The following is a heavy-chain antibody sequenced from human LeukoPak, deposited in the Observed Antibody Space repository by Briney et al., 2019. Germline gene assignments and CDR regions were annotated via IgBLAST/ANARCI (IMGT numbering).Heavy chain of an antibody. CDR1: GFTFSSYA. CDR2: ISGSGGST. J-gene: IGHJ5*02. D-gene: IGHD6-19*01. CDR3: AKLGKFSGWYDWFDP. V-gene: IGHV3-23*01. Sequence: GGSLRLSCAASGFTFSSYAMSWVRQAPGKGLEWVSAISGSGGSTYYADPVKGRFTISRDNSKNTLYLQMNSLRAEDTAVYYCAKLGKFSGWYDWFDPWGQGTLVTVSS.